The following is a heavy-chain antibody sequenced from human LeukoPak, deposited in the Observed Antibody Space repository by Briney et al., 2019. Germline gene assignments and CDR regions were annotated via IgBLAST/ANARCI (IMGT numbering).Heavy chain of an antibody. D-gene: IGHD3-22*01. J-gene: IGHJ4*02. Sequence: ASVKVSCKASGGTFSSYAISWVRQAPGQGLEWMGGIIPIFGTANYAQKFQGRVTITADESTSTAYMELSSLRSEDTAVYYCARDHYYDSSGYLDYWGQGTLVTVSS. V-gene: IGHV1-69*01. CDR1: GGTFSSYA. CDR2: IIPIFGTA. CDR3: ARDHYYDSSGYLDY.